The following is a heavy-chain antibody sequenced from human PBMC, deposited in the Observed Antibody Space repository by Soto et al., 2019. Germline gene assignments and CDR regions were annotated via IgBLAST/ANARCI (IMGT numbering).Heavy chain of an antibody. CDR2: INHSGST. Sequence: SETLSLTCAVYGGSFSGYYWSWIRQPPGKGLEWIGEINHSGSTNYNPSLKSRVTISVDTSKNQFSLKLSSVTAADTAAYYCARVNTYSSSWAGDYWGQGTLVTVSS. CDR3: ARVNTYSSSWAGDY. CDR1: GGSFSGYY. J-gene: IGHJ4*02. V-gene: IGHV4-34*01. D-gene: IGHD6-13*01.